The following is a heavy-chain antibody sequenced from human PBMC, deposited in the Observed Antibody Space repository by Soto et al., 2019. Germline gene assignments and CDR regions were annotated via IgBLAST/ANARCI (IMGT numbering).Heavy chain of an antibody. J-gene: IGHJ3*02. V-gene: IGHV3-21*01. CDR1: GFTFSSYS. CDR3: AREDAYDAFDI. CDR2: ISSSSSYI. Sequence: GGSLRLSCAASGFTFSSYSMNWVRQAPGKGLEWVSSISSSSSYIYYADSVKGRFTISRDNAKNSLYLQMNSLRAEATAVYYCAREDAYDAFDIWGQGTMVTVSS. D-gene: IGHD2-2*01.